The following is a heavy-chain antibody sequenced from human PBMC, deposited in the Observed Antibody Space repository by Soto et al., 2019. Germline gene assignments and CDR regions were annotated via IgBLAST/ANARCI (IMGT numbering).Heavy chain of an antibody. CDR3: AKDLHDAAADY. V-gene: IGHV3-74*01. Sequence: PGGSLRLSCAASGFSFSNWWMHWVRQAPGKGLVWVSRIKGDGSRTNYADSVKGRFTVPRDNAKNTVYLQVNSLRVEDTAVYYCAKDLHDAAADYWGQGTLVTVSS. J-gene: IGHJ4*02. CDR2: IKGDGSRT. CDR1: GFSFSNWW. D-gene: IGHD6-13*01.